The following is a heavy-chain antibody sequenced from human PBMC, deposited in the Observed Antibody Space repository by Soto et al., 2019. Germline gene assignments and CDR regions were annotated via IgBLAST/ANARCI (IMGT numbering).Heavy chain of an antibody. CDR2: IYYSGST. V-gene: IGHV4-30-4*01. D-gene: IGHD3-10*01. J-gene: IGHJ5*02. CDR1: GGSISSGDYY. Sequence: PSETLSLTCTVSGGSISSGDYYWSWIRQPPGKGLEWIAYIYYSGSTYYNPSLRSRVTISIDTSKNQFSLKLSSVTAADTVVYYCARAISYGSGSYVWFDPWGQGTLVTVS. CDR3: ARAISYGSGSYVWFDP.